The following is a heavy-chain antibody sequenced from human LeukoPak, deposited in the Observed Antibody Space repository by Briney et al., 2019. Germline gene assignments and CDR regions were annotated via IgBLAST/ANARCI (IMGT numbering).Heavy chain of an antibody. Sequence: SVKVSCKTSGFTFSTSAVQWVRQARGQRLEWIGWIIVGSGATNYAQSLQGRFTITRDMSTNTAYMELSSLGSEDSAVYYCAAELYGVYTDCCTFHLWGQGTVVTVSS. CDR3: AAELYGVYTDCCTFHL. V-gene: IGHV1-58*01. CDR2: IIVGSGAT. D-gene: IGHD4-17*01. CDR1: GFTFSTSA. J-gene: IGHJ3*01.